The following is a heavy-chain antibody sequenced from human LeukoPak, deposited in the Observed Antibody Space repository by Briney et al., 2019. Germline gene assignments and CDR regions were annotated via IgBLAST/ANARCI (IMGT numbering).Heavy chain of an antibody. CDR2: INAVDANT. Sequence: GGSLRLSCAASGFIFSSLAMTWVRQAPGKGLEWVSTINAVDANTYYADSVKGRFTVSRDNSRNTLYLQMNSLGAEDTAVYYCAKQFLGANWGQGTLVIVSS. V-gene: IGHV3-23*01. D-gene: IGHD4/OR15-4a*01. CDR3: AKQFLGAN. CDR1: GFIFSSLA. J-gene: IGHJ4*02.